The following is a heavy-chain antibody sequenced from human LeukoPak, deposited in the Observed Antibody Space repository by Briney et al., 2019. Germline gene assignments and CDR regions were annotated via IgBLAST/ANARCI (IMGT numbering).Heavy chain of an antibody. CDR2: ISSSSSYI. Sequence: GRSLRLSCAASGFTFSSYAMNWVRQAPGKGLEWVSSISSSSSYIYYADSVKGRFTISRDNAKNSLYLQMNSLRAEDTAVYYCAWDSSGYYYSTPFDYWGQGTLVTVSS. CDR3: AWDSSGYYYSTPFDY. CDR1: GFTFSSYA. D-gene: IGHD3-22*01. V-gene: IGHV3-21*01. J-gene: IGHJ4*02.